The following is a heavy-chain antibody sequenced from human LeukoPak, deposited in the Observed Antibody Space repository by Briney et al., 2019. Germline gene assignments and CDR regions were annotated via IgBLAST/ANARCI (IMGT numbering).Heavy chain of an antibody. D-gene: IGHD1-1*01. Sequence: ASVKVSCKASGYSFTGYYVHWVRQAPGRGLAWMGWISPNSGGSNSAQKFQGRVTMTRDTSISTAYMELSGLRSDDTAVYYCARPRTGNAFDIWGQGTMVTVSS. CDR1: GYSFTGYY. V-gene: IGHV1-2*02. CDR2: ISPNSGGS. J-gene: IGHJ3*02. CDR3: ARPRTGNAFDI.